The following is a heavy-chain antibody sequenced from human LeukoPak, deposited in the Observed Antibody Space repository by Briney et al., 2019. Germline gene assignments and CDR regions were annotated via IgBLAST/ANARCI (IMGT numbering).Heavy chain of an antibody. J-gene: IGHJ6*03. CDR1: GFTFSSYG. V-gene: IGHV3-30*02. CDR2: IRYDGSNK. D-gene: IGHD5-18*01. CDR3: AKDRVDTAMVYEENYMDV. Sequence: PGGSLRLSCAASGFTFSSYGMHWVRQAPGKGLEWVAFIRYDGSNKYYADSVKGRFTISRDNSKNTLYLQMNSLRAEDTAVYYCAKDRVDTAMVYEENYMDVWGKGTTVTVSS.